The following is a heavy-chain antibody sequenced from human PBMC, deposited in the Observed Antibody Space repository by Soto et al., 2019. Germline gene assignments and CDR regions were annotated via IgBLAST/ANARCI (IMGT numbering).Heavy chain of an antibody. CDR3: TRGPRSTSTGTGAF. V-gene: IGHV3-74*01. Sequence: EVQLVESGGGLVQPGGSLRLSCAASGFTFSMYWMHWVRQVPGKGPEWVSRINDDGISTNYADSLKGRFTISRDNAKNTLYLQMNALRVEDTAVYYCTRGPRSTSTGTGAFWGQGTLVTVSS. D-gene: IGHD1-1*01. CDR1: GFTFSMYW. CDR2: INDDGIST. J-gene: IGHJ4*02.